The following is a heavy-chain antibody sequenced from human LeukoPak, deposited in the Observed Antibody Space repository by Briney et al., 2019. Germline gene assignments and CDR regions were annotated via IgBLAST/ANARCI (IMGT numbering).Heavy chain of an antibody. CDR2: IYYSGST. V-gene: IGHV4-59*08. CDR1: GGSISSYY. Sequence: SETLSLTCTVSGGSISSYYWSWIRQPPGKGLERIGYIYYSGSTNYNPSLKSRVTISVDTSKNQFSLKLSSVTAADTAVYYCASSTVPTGYFDYWGQGTLVTVSS. D-gene: IGHD4-17*01. CDR3: ASSTVPTGYFDY. J-gene: IGHJ4*02.